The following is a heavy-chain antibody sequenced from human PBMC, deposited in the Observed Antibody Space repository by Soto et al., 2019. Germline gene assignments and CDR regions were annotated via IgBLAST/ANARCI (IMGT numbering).Heavy chain of an antibody. Sequence: QLHLVQSGAVVKKPGASVTVSCSASGYPVTAYYMHWVRQAPGRGLEWMGGINPATGAAKYTQTFQGRVTKPRDTSASTVFMELSGLTSEDTAVFYFARGGGVGVAGSAAFDMWGQGTVVTVSS. CDR3: ARGGGVGVAGSAAFDM. CDR2: INPATGAA. CDR1: GYPVTAYY. J-gene: IGHJ3*02. D-gene: IGHD3-3*01. V-gene: IGHV1-2*02.